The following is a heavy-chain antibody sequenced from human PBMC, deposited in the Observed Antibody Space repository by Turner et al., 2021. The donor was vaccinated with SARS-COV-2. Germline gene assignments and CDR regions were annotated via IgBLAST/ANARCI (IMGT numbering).Heavy chain of an antibody. CDR1: VFTVSSNY. CDR2: IYSGGST. V-gene: IGHV3-53*01. J-gene: IGHJ3*02. CDR3: ARGYSSGWYQSGAFDI. D-gene: IGHD6-19*01. Sequence: EVQLVESGGGLIQPGGSLRLSCAASVFTVSSNYMSWVRQAPGKGLEWVSVIYSGGSTYYADSVKGRFTISRDNSKNTLYLQMNSLRAEDTAVYYCARGYSSGWYQSGAFDIWGQGTMVTVSS.